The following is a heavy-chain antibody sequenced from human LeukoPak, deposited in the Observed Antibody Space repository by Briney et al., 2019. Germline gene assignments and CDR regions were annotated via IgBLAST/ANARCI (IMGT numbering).Heavy chain of an antibody. V-gene: IGHV3-33*01. CDR2: IWFDGSDR. D-gene: IGHD2-2*01. J-gene: IGHJ4*02. CDR3: ARERPPVVKDHFDS. CDR1: GFTFSSYG. Sequence: GGSLRLSCAASGFTFSSYGMHLVRQAPGKGLEWVAVIWFDGSDRYYADSVKGRFTITRDNSKSTLYLQMNSLSAEDTAVYCFARERPPVVKDHFDSWGQGTLVTVSS.